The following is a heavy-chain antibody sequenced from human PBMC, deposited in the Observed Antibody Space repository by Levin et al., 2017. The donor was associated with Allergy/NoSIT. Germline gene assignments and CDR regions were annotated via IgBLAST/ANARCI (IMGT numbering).Heavy chain of an antibody. CDR1: GFVFSSYA. V-gene: IGHV3-23*01. Sequence: PGGSLRLSCAASGFVFSSYALSWVRQAPGKGLEWVSGIVGGATTTYYADSVKGRFTISRDNSKDTLYLQMNSLRADDTAVYYCAKDNWAGGTSLDAFDIWGQGTMVTVSS. D-gene: IGHD6-19*01. CDR3: AKDNWAGGTSLDAFDI. J-gene: IGHJ3*02. CDR2: IVGGATTT.